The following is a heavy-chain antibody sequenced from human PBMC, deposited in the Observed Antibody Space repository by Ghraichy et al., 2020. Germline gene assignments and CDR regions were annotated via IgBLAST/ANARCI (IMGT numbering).Heavy chain of an antibody. D-gene: IGHD4-23*01. J-gene: IGHJ6*02. Sequence: RGSLRLSCVGSGFTFSGYNMNWVRQSPGKGLEWVSYITTSSRSIFYADSVKGRFTVSRDNAQNSLYLQMNSLRDEDTAVYYCARASKVVRFYYYDGMDVWGQGTTVTVSS. CDR3: ARASKVVRFYYYDGMDV. V-gene: IGHV3-48*02. CDR1: GFTFSGYN. CDR2: ITTSSRSI.